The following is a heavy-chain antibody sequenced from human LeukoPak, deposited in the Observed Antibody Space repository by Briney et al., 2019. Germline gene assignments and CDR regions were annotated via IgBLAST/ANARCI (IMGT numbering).Heavy chain of an antibody. CDR2: RSETGTAY. CDR3: VRGRERTGNSYFDL. D-gene: IGHD2-8*02. CDR1: GFTLRDYF. Sequence: PGGSLRLSCAASGFTLRDYFMSWIRQPPGKGLECIAYRSETGTAYSYAASVKGRFTISRDNAKNSLFLQMDSLRADDTALYYCVRGRERTGNSYFDLWGRGTLVTVSS. V-gene: IGHV3-11*04. J-gene: IGHJ2*01.